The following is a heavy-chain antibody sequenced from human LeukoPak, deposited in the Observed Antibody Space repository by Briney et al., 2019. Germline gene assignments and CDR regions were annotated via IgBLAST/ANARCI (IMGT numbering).Heavy chain of an antibody. D-gene: IGHD6-6*01. CDR3: ARQSKYSRSSGLNL. CDR2: VHYSGGT. Sequence: SETLSLTCTVSGGSVNSDSCFWSWIRQPPGKGLEWIGYVHYSGGTNYNPSLESRVTISADTSKNQFSLKLRSVTAADTAVYYCARQSKYSRSSGLNLWGQGTLVTVSS. V-gene: IGHV4-61*01. CDR1: GGSVNSDSCF. J-gene: IGHJ5*02.